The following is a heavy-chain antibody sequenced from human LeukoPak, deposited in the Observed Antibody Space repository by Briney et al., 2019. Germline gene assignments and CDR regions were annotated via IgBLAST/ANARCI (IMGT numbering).Heavy chain of an antibody. CDR3: VRVWPPNAVDRGMTYSYFNALDV. Sequence: ASVKVSCKASNYTFSSYGLSWVRQAPGQGLQWVGWISPYDGNTDYAQRFQARVTMTIDRATRTVYMDLKRLRLDDTAVYYCVRVWPPNAVDRGMTYSYFNALDVWGQGTTVVVSS. CDR2: ISPYDGNT. J-gene: IGHJ6*02. D-gene: IGHD1-1*01. CDR1: NYTFSSYG. V-gene: IGHV1-18*01.